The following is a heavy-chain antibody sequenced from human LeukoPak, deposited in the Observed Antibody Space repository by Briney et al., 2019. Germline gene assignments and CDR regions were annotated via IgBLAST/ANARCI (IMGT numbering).Heavy chain of an antibody. V-gene: IGHV3-15*01. CDR3: AKDYYYDSSGYYYYYYYMDV. D-gene: IGHD3-22*01. CDR1: GITLSNAW. Sequence: GGSLRLSCAASGITLSNAWMNWMRQAPGKGLEGVGLIKSNTDGGTIDYAAAVKGRFTISRDNSKNTLYLQMNSLRAEDTAVYYCAKDYYYDSSGYYYYYYYMDVWGKGTTVTISS. CDR2: IKSNTDGGTI. J-gene: IGHJ6*03.